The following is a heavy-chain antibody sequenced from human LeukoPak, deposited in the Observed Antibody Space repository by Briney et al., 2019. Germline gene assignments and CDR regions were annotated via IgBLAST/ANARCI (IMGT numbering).Heavy chain of an antibody. CDR3: ARILTGTDGY. CDR2: ISSSSSYI. J-gene: IGHJ4*02. V-gene: IGHV3-21*01. D-gene: IGHD1-20*01. Sequence: GASLRLSCAASGFTFSSHVMNWVRQAPGKGLEWVSSISSSSSYIYYADSVKGRFTISRDNAKNSLYLQMNSLRAEDTAVYYCARILTGTDGYWGQGTLVTVSS. CDR1: GFTFSSHV.